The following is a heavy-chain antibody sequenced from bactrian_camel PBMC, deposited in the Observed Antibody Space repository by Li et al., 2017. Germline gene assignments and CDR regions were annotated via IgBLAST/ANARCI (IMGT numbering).Heavy chain of an antibody. CDR2: MNSGGSRA. CDR3: ATGSTAIEGAYNY. D-gene: IGHD5*01. J-gene: IGHJ4*01. CDR1: GLTFGDNW. Sequence: QVQLVESGGGLVRPGGSLRLSCEVSGLTFGDNWMHWVRQGPGKGLEWVSGMNSGGSRAYYADSVKGRFTISRDNAKNTLYLQMNSLKTADTAVYYCATGSTAIEGAYNYWGQGTQVTVS. V-gene: IGHV3S1*01.